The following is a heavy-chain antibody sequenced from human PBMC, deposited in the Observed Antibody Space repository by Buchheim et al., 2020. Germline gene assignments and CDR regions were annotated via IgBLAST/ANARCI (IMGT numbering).Heavy chain of an antibody. Sequence: QVQLQQWGAGLLKPSETLSLTCAVYGGSFSGYYWSWIRQPPGKGLEWIGEINHSGSTNYNPSLKSRVTISVDTSKNQFSLKLSSVTAADTAVYYCARGPRYYDSSGYYQPTTSLYWYFDLWGRGTL. CDR1: GGSFSGYY. CDR2: INHSGST. V-gene: IGHV4-34*01. J-gene: IGHJ2*01. CDR3: ARGPRYYDSSGYYQPTTSLYWYFDL. D-gene: IGHD3-22*01.